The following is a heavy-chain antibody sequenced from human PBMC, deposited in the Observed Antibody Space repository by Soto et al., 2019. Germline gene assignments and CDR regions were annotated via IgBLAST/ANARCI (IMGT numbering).Heavy chain of an antibody. CDR2: IYHTGTT. CDR3: ARGIRTWGEYVHNSFDP. J-gene: IGHJ5*02. D-gene: IGHD3-16*01. V-gene: IGHV4-4*02. CDR1: GGSISTSNW. Sequence: QVQLQESGPGLVKPSETLSLTCAVSGGSISTSNWWSWVRQPPEKGLDWIGEIYHTGTTNYNPSFQSRVTISVATSKNPLSLKLSSVTAADTAVYYCARGIRTWGEYVHNSFDPWGQGTLVTVSS.